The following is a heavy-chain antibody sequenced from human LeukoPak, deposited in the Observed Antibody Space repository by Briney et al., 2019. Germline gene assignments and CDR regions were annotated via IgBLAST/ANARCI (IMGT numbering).Heavy chain of an antibody. Sequence: SVKVSCKASGGTFSIYAISWVRQAPGQGLEWMGGIIPIFGTANYAQKFQGRVTITADESTSTAYMELSSLRSEDTAVYYCARGRYYYDSSDLYYLDYWGQGTLVTVSS. J-gene: IGHJ4*02. CDR1: GGTFSIYA. CDR2: IIPIFGTA. V-gene: IGHV1-69*13. CDR3: ARGRYYYDSSDLYYLDY. D-gene: IGHD3-22*01.